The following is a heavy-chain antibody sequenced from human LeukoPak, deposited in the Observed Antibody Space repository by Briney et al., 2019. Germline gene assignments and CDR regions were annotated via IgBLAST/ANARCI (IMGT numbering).Heavy chain of an antibody. J-gene: IGHJ3*02. V-gene: IGHV3-21*01. CDR2: ISSSSSYI. CDR1: GFTFSSYS. Sequence: GGPLRLSCAASGFTFSSYSMNWVRQAPGKGLEWVSSISSSSSYIYYADSVKGRFTISRDNAKNSLYLQMNSLRAEDTAVYYCARDQADAFDIWGQGTMVTVSS. CDR3: ARDQADAFDI.